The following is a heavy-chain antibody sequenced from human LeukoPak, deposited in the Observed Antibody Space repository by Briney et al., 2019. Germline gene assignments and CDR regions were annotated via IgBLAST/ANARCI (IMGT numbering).Heavy chain of an antibody. V-gene: IGHV3-15*01. CDR2: IKTKSDGATT. CDR1: GFTFSNAW. D-gene: IGHD1-7*01. CDR3: SRSNFWNYEHYFDC. Sequence: GGSLRLSCAASGFTFSNAWMNWVRQAPGKGLQWVGRIKTKSDGATTDYAAPVKGRFTISRDDSKNTLFLQMNSLKTEDTAVYFCSRSNFWNYEHYFDCWGLGTWSPSPQ. J-gene: IGHJ4*02.